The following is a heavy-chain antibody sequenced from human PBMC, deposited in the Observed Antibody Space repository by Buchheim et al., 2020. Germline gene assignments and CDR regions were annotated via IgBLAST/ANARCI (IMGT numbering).Heavy chain of an antibody. V-gene: IGHV1-46*01. Sequence: QVQLVQSGAEVRKPGASVKVSCKASGYTFTSYYMHWVRQAPGQGLEWMGIINPSGDTTSYAQKFQGRVTMTSATSTSPVSLGMSSLRSEDTAVFYCARGGTYYTGHFDYWGQGTL. CDR1: GYTFTSYY. CDR2: INPSGDTT. J-gene: IGHJ4*02. D-gene: IGHD1-26*01. CDR3: ARGGTYYTGHFDY.